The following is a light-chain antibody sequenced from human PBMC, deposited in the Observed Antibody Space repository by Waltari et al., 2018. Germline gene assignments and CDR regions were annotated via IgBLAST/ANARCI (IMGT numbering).Light chain of an antibody. CDR2: RNN. J-gene: IGLJ3*02. CDR3: AVWDDSLSGRV. Sequence: QSVLTQPPSASGTPGQRVTISCSGSRSNIGNNYVYWYQQRPGTAPKLLIYRNNQRPSGGPRRVAGSKSGTSAFLAISGLRSEDEADYYCAVWDDSLSGRVFGGGTKVTVL. V-gene: IGLV1-47*01. CDR1: RSNIGNNY.